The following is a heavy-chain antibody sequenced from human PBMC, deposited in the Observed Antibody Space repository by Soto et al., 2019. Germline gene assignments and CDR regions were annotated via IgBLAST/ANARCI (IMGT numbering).Heavy chain of an antibody. J-gene: IGHJ6*03. D-gene: IGHD3-3*01. CDR1: GFTFSSYS. CDR3: AREAERASDFWSGYYTGSYYMDV. Sequence: GGSLRLSCAASGFTFSSYSMNWVRQAPGKGLEWVSSISSSSSYIYYADSVKGRFTISRDNAKNSLYLQMNSLRAEDTAVYYCAREAERASDFWSGYYTGSYYMDVWRKGTTVTVSS. CDR2: ISSSSSYI. V-gene: IGHV3-21*01.